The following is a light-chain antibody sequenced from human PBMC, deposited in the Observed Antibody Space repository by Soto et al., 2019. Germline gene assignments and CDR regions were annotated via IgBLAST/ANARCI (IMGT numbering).Light chain of an antibody. CDR3: QQYNSYPWT. CDR2: QAS. J-gene: IGKJ1*01. V-gene: IGKV1-5*03. Sequence: DIQMTQSPSTLSASVGDRVTITCRASQSISSWLAWYQQKPGKAPKLLIYQASSLERGVPSRFSGSGSGTEFTLTISSLQPDHCATYYCQQYNSYPWTFGQGTKVEIK. CDR1: QSISSW.